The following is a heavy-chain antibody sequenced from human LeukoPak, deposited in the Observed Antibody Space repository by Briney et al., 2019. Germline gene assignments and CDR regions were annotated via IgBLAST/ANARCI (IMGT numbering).Heavy chain of an antibody. CDR1: GFTFSSYA. J-gene: IGHJ6*02. CDR3: AREFYDILTGGYYYGMDV. D-gene: IGHD3-9*01. V-gene: IGHV3-30*04. Sequence: GRSLRLSCAASGFTFSSYAMHWVRQAPGKGLEWVAVISYDGSNKYYADSVKGRFTISRDNSKNTLYLQMNSLRAEDTAVYYCAREFYDILTGGYYYGMDVWGQGTTVTVSS. CDR2: ISYDGSNK.